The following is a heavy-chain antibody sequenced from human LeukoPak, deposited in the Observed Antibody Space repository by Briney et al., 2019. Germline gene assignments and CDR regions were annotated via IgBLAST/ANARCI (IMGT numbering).Heavy chain of an antibody. CDR2: IHYSGST. J-gene: IGHJ4*02. V-gene: IGHV4-31*03. CDR3: ARDRGYCSGGSCYSPGYFDY. D-gene: IGHD2-15*01. Sequence: PSETLSLTCTVSGGSISSGGYYWSWIRQHPGKGLEWIGYIHYSGSTYYNPSLKSRVTISVDTSKNQFSLKLSSVTAADTAVYYCARDRGYCSGGSCYSPGYFDYWGQGTLVTVSS. CDR1: GGSISSGGYY.